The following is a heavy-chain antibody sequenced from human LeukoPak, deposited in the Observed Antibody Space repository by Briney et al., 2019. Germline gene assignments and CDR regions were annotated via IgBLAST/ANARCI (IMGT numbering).Heavy chain of an antibody. J-gene: IGHJ4*02. V-gene: IGHV5-51*01. CDR3: ARRGEAMDPFDC. CDR2: IYPGDSDT. CDR1: GYGFTSYW. Sequence: GESLKISCKDSGYGFTSYWIGWVRQMPGKGLEWMGIIYPGDSDTRYSPSFQGQVTISADKSINTAYLQWSSLKASDTAIYYCARRGEAMDPFDCWGQGTLVTVSS. D-gene: IGHD5-18*01.